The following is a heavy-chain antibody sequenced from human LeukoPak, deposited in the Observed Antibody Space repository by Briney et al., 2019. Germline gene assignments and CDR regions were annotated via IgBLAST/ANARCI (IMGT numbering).Heavy chain of an antibody. CDR3: ARSPRFFGYSGYDRGYYFDY. CDR2: ISSSSSYI. Sequence: GGSLRLSCAASGFTFSSYSMNWVRQAPGKGLEWVSSISSSSSYIYYADSVKGRFTISRDNAKNSLYLQMNSLRAEDTAVYYCARSPRFFGYSGYDRGYYFDYWGQGTLVTVSS. CDR1: GFTFSSYS. J-gene: IGHJ4*02. V-gene: IGHV3-21*01. D-gene: IGHD5-12*01.